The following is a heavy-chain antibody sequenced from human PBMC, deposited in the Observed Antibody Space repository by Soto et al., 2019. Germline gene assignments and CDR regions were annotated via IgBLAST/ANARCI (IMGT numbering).Heavy chain of an antibody. D-gene: IGHD4-17*01. Sequence: EVQLLESGGGLVQPGGSLRLSCAASGFTCSSHVMNWVRQSPGKGLEWVPGISGSGGSTYYADSVKGRFTISRDNSKNTLQLQMNSLRAEDTAVYYCAKGSTVTTWGLGDYGGQGSLVTVSS. CDR3: AKGSTVTTWGLGDY. CDR1: GFTCSSHV. V-gene: IGHV3-23*01. CDR2: ISGSGGST. J-gene: IGHJ4*02.